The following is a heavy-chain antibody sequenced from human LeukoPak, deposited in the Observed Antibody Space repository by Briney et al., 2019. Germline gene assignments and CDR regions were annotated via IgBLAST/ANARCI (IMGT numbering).Heavy chain of an antibody. V-gene: IGHV1-8*01. CDR1: GYTFTSYD. J-gene: IGHJ6*03. D-gene: IGHD3-22*01. Sequence: ASVKVSCKASGYTFTSYDINWVRQATGQGLEWMGWMKPNSGNTGYAQKFQGRVTMTRNTSISTAYMELSSLRSEDTAVYYCARGSMIPAWLYYYYMDVWGKGTTVTVSS. CDR3: ARGSMIPAWLYYYYMDV. CDR2: MKPNSGNT.